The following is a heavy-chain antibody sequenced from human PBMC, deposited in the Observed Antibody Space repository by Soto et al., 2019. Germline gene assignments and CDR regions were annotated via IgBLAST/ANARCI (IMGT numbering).Heavy chain of an antibody. J-gene: IGHJ6*02. CDR3: ARAGGYCSSSNCYRGNYYFGMDV. V-gene: IGHV1-3*01. CDR2: INAGNGNT. D-gene: IGHD2-2*01. CDR1: GYTFTSYA. Sequence: ASVKVSCTASGYTFTSYAIHWVRQAPGQRREWMGWINAGNGNTKYSQKFQGRVTITRDTSASTASMELRSLRSEDTAVYYCARAGGYCSSSNCYRGNYYFGMDVWGQGSTVTVSS.